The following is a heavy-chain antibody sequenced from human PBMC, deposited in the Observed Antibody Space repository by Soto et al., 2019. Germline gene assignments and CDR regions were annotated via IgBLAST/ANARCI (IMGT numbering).Heavy chain of an antibody. J-gene: IGHJ4*02. CDR2: INAGNGNT. Sequence: QVQLVQSGAEVKKPGASVKVSCKASGYTFTSYAMHWVRQAPGQRLEWMGWINAGNGNTKYSQKFQGRVTITRDTSASKAYMELSSLRSEDTAVYYCARTYCSGGSCYLPADFDYWGQGTLVTVSS. D-gene: IGHD2-15*01. V-gene: IGHV1-3*01. CDR1: GYTFTSYA. CDR3: ARTYCSGGSCYLPADFDY.